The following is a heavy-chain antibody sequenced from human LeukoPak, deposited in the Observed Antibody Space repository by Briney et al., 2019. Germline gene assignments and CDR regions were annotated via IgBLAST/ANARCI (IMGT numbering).Heavy chain of an antibody. CDR3: ARDGYSSSWQLPNPFDY. Sequence: ASVKVSCKASGYTFTSYGISWVRQAPGQGLEWMGWISAYNGNTNYAQKPQGRVTMTTDTSTSTAYMELRSLRSDDTAVYYCARDGYSSSWQLPNPFDYWGQGTLVTVSS. CDR1: GYTFTSYG. J-gene: IGHJ4*02. V-gene: IGHV1-18*01. CDR2: ISAYNGNT. D-gene: IGHD6-13*01.